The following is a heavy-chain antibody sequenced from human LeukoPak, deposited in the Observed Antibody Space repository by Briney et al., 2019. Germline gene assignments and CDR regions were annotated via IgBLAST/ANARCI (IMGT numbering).Heavy chain of an antibody. CDR1: GYSFTTYW. J-gene: IGHJ4*02. CDR2: IYPGGSDT. Sequence: PGQSLKISCKGSGYSFTTYWIGWVRQMPGKGLEWMGIIYPGGSDTRYSPSFQGQVTMSADTSISPASLQWSSLKTSDTAMYYCARRKGCSSTSCPPDYWGQGTLVT. V-gene: IGHV5-51*01. D-gene: IGHD2-2*01. CDR3: ARRKGCSSTSCPPDY.